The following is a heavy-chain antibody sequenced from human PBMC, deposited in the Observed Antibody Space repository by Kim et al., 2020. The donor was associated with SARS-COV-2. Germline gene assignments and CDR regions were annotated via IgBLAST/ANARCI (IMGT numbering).Heavy chain of an antibody. D-gene: IGHD6-19*01. CDR3: ASMAGTWYFQH. V-gene: IGHV4-59*13. Sequence: SETLSLTCTVSGGSISSYYWSWIRQPLGKGLEYIGYIYYSGSTNYNPSLKSRVTISVDTSKNQFSLKLSSVTAADTAVYYCASMAGTWYFQHWGQGTLVTVSS. CDR2: IYYSGST. CDR1: GGSISSYY. J-gene: IGHJ1*01.